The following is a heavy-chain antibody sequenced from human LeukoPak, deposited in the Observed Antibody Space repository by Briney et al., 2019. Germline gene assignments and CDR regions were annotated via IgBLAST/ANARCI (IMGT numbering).Heavy chain of an antibody. V-gene: IGHV3-15*01. D-gene: IGHD3-9*01. CDR1: GFTFSNAW. J-gene: IGHJ6*02. CDR2: IKSKTDGGTP. CDR3: TTDPAGDRYYDILTGYQTYGMDV. Sequence: PGRSLRLSCAASGFTFSNAWMSWVRQAAGKALEWVGRIKSKTDGGTPDYAAPVKGKFTISRDDSKNTVYMPMNSLKTEDTAVYYCTTDPAGDRYYDILTGYQTYGMDVWGQGTTVTVSS.